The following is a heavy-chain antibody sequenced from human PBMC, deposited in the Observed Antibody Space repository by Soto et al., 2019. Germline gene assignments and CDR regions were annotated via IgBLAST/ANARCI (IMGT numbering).Heavy chain of an antibody. CDR3: ARLHSHGTYGMDV. CDR2: IITIFGTT. J-gene: IGHJ6*02. D-gene: IGHD5-18*01. Sequence: QMHLVQSGAEVKKPGSSVKVSCKASGGSFTYTLSWVRQAPGQGLEWMGGIITIFGTTNSAQKFQGRVTITADESTKTAYMELSTLRSEDTAVYYCARLHSHGTYGMDVWGQGTTVTVSS. CDR1: GGSFTYT. V-gene: IGHV1-69*01.